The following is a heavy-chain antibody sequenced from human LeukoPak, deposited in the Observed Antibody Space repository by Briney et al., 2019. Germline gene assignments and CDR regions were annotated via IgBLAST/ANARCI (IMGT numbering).Heavy chain of an antibody. CDR3: ARAPLRGVTPLPSAPDAFDI. Sequence: PGGSLRLSCAASGFTFSNYWMSWVRQAPGKGLEWVANIKEDGSQKYYVDSVKGRFTISRDNSKNTLYLQMNSLRAEDTAVYYCARAPLRGVTPLPSAPDAFDIWGQGTMVTVSS. V-gene: IGHV3-7*01. CDR1: GFTFSNYW. D-gene: IGHD3-3*01. CDR2: IKEDGSQK. J-gene: IGHJ3*02.